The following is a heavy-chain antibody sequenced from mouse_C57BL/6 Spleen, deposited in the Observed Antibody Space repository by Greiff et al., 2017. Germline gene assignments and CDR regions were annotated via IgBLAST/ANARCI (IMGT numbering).Heavy chain of an antibody. CDR1: GFTFSSYA. Sequence: DVKLVESGGGLVKPGGSLKLSCAASGFTFSSYAMSWVRQTPEKRLEWVATISDGGSYTYYPDNVKGRFTISRDNAKNNLYLQMSHLKSEDTAMYYCARESTVVGDWYFDVWGTGTTVTVSS. J-gene: IGHJ1*03. CDR3: ARESTVVGDWYFDV. D-gene: IGHD1-1*01. V-gene: IGHV5-4*01. CDR2: ISDGGSYT.